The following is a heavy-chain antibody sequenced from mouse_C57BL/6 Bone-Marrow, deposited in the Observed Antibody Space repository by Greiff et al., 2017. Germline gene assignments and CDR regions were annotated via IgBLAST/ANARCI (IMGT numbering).Heavy chain of an antibody. Sequence: EVQLQQSGAELVRPGASVKLSCTASGFNIKDYYMHWVKQRPEQGLEWIGRIDPEDGDPEYAPKFQGKATMTADTSSNTANLQLSSLTSEDTAVYYCTSGLVTTVADYWGQGTTLTVSS. V-gene: IGHV14-1*01. CDR3: TSGLVTTVADY. CDR2: IDPEDGDP. CDR1: GFNIKDYY. J-gene: IGHJ2*01. D-gene: IGHD1-1*01.